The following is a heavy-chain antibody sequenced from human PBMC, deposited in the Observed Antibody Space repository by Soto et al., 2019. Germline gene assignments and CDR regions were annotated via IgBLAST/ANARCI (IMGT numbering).Heavy chain of an antibody. V-gene: IGHV3-30*18. CDR1: GFTFSSYG. D-gene: IGHD2-15*01. J-gene: IGHJ6*02. Sequence: PGGSLRLSCAASGFTFSSYGMHWVRQAPGKGLEWVAVISYDGSNKYYADSVKGRFTISRDNSKNTLYLQMNSLRAEDTAVYYCAKDIEHCSGGSCSVYYYYGMDVWGQGTTVTVSS. CDR2: ISYDGSNK. CDR3: AKDIEHCSGGSCSVYYYYGMDV.